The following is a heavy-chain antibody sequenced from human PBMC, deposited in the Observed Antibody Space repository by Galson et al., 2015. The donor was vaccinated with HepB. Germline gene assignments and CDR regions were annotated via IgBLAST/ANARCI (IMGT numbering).Heavy chain of an antibody. CDR2: TYYRSKWYN. CDR3: ARGRIAAHRDYYGMDV. Sequence: CAISGDSVSSNSAAWNRIRQSPSRGLEWLGRTYYRSKWYNDYAVSVKSRITINPDTSKNQFSLQLNSVTPEDTAVYYCARGRIAAHRDYYGMDVWGQGTTVTVSS. J-gene: IGHJ6*02. CDR1: GDSVSSNSAA. V-gene: IGHV6-1*01. D-gene: IGHD6-13*01.